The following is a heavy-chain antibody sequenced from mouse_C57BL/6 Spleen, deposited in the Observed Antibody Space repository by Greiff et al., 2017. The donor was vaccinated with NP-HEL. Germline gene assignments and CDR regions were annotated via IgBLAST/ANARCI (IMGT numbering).Heavy chain of an antibody. V-gene: IGHV1-20*01. CDR1: GYSFTGYF. CDR2: INPYNGDT. Sequence: DVKLQESGPELVKPGDSVKISCKASGYSFTGYFMNWVMQSHGKSLEWIGRINPYNGDTFYNQKFKGKATLTVDKSSSTAHMELRSLTSEDSAVYYCASQGNGNSPFDYWGQGTTLTVSS. D-gene: IGHD2-1*01. CDR3: ASQGNGNSPFDY. J-gene: IGHJ2*01.